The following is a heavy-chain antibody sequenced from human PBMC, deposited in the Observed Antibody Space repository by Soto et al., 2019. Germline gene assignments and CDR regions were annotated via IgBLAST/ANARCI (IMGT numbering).Heavy chain of an antibody. Sequence: SETLSLTCTVSGDSMNNFYWSWIRQPPGKTLEWIGNIFYTGSTTYNPSLESRITMSVDTSKNQFSLRLSSVSAADTAVYFCAKYRRTAAEGYTLDYWGRGTMVTVSS. CDR3: AKYRRTAAEGYTLDY. CDR2: IFYTGST. V-gene: IGHV4-59*01. J-gene: IGHJ4*02. CDR1: GDSMNNFY. D-gene: IGHD6-13*01.